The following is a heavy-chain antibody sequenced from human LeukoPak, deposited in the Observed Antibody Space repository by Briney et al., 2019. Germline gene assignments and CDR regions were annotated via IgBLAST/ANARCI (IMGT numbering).Heavy chain of an antibody. D-gene: IGHD3-10*01. CDR2: INHSGST. V-gene: IGHV4-39*07. J-gene: IGHJ5*02. Sequence: SETLSLTCTVSGGSISSSSYYWGWIRQPPGKGLEWIGEINHSGSTNYNPSLKSRVTISVDTSKNQFSLKLSSVTAADTAVYYCARGPYYGSGSYYKRIYNWFDPWGQGTLVTVSS. CDR1: GGSISSSSYY. CDR3: ARGPYYGSGSYYKRIYNWFDP.